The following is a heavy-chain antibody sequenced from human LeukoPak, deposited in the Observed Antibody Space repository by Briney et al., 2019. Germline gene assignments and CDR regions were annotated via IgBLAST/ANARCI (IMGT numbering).Heavy chain of an antibody. Sequence: GGSLRLSCAASGFTFSSYAMSWVRQAPGKGLEWVSTISGSGGSGSTYYADSVKGRFTISRDNSKNTLYLQMNSLRVEDTAVYYCAKSGLNRFDYWGQGTLVTVSS. CDR2: ISGSGGSGST. CDR1: GFTFSSYA. V-gene: IGHV3-23*01. J-gene: IGHJ4*02. D-gene: IGHD2-15*01. CDR3: AKSGLNRFDY.